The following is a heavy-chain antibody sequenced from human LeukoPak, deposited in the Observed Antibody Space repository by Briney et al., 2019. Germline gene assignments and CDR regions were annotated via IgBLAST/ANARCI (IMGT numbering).Heavy chain of an antibody. CDR2: IYYSGSTSGST. V-gene: IGHV4-59*11. CDR3: AREWVLTPWFDP. D-gene: IGHD4/OR15-4a*01. J-gene: IGHJ5*02. CDR1: GGSISYHY. Sequence: PSETLSLTCAVSGGSISYHYWGWIRQPPGKGLEWIGYIYYSGSTSGSTNYNPSLKSRVTISVDTSKNQFSLKLSSVTAADTAVYYCAREWVLTPWFDPWGQGTLVTVSS.